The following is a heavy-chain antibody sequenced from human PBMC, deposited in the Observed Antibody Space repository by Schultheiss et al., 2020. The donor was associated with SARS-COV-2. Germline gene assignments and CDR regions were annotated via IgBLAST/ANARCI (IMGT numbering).Heavy chain of an antibody. J-gene: IGHJ5*02. V-gene: IGHV4-39*07. CDR1: GGSISSGGYY. D-gene: IGHD6-19*01. CDR2: INHSGST. CDR3: ACGWSPAGYNWFDP. Sequence: SETLSLTCTVSGGSISSGGYYWSWIRQPPGKGLEWIGEINHSGSTNYNPSLKSRVTISVDTSKNQFSLKLSSVTAADTAVYYCACGWSPAGYNWFDPWGQGTLVTVSS.